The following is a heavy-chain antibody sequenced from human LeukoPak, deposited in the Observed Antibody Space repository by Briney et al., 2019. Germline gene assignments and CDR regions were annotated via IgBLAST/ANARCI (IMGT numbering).Heavy chain of an antibody. CDR2: IYYNGNT. D-gene: IGHD2-2*01. CDR1: GGSISGNYY. J-gene: IGHJ4*02. V-gene: IGHV4-59*12. CDR3: AGGYADFDF. Sequence: SETLSLTCTVSGGSISGNYYWSWIRQPPGKGLEWIGYIYYNGNTNFNPSLKSRVTISVDTSKNQFSLKLTTVTAADTAVYYCAGGYADFDFWGQGTLVTVSS.